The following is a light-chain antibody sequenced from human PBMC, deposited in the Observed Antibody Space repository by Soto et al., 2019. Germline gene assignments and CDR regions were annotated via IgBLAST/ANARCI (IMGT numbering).Light chain of an antibody. J-gene: IGKJ2*01. Sequence: EIVMTQSPATLSVSPGERATLSCRASQSVSSSLAWYQQKPGQAPRLLIYGASTRATGIPARFSGSGSGTEFTLTISSLQSEDFAVYYCQQYHKWPPWTFGQGTKLEIK. CDR1: QSVSSS. V-gene: IGKV3-15*01. CDR2: GAS. CDR3: QQYHKWPPWT.